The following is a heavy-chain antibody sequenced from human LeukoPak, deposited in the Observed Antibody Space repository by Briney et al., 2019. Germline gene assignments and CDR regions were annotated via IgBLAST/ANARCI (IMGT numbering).Heavy chain of an antibody. V-gene: IGHV3-48*04. CDR1: GFTFSSYG. CDR2: ISSSSSTI. Sequence: GGSLRLSCAASGFTFSSYGMHWVRQAPGKGLEWVSYISSSSSTIYYADSVKGRFTISRDNAKNSLYLQMNSLRAEDTAVYYCARALGGSDDFWSGYWAYYYMDVWGKGTTVTVSS. CDR3: ARALGGSDDFWSGYWAYYYMDV. D-gene: IGHD3-3*01. J-gene: IGHJ6*03.